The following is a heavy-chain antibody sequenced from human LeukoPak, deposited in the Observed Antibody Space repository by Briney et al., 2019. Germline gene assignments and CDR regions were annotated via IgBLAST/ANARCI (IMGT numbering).Heavy chain of an antibody. Sequence: PSETLSLTCAVSGGSITSSGYYWGWIRQPPGKGLEWIGNIHLSGSTYYNPSLKSRVTISVDTSKNQFSLKLTSVTAADTAVYYCARRASGSSWRDFWGQGTLVTVSS. D-gene: IGHD6-13*01. J-gene: IGHJ4*02. V-gene: IGHV4-39*01. CDR3: ARRASGSSWRDF. CDR2: IHLSGST. CDR1: GGSITSSGYY.